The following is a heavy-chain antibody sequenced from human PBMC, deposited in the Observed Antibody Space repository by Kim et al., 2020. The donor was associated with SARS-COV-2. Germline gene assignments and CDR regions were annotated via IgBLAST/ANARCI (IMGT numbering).Heavy chain of an antibody. J-gene: IGHJ4*02. D-gene: IGHD3-10*01. CDR2: T. Sequence: TRYSPSFQGQVTISADKSISTAYLQWSSLKASDTAMYYCARGTFGEEDYWGQGTLVTVSS. CDR3: ARGTFGEEDY. V-gene: IGHV5-51*01.